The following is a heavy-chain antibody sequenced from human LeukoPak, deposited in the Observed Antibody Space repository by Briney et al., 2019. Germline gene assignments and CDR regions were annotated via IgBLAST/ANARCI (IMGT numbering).Heavy chain of an antibody. CDR3: ATQGNKQPKNYGMDV. J-gene: IGHJ6*02. Sequence: GASVKVSCKVSGYTLTELSMHWVRQAPGKGLEWMGGFDPEDGETIYAQKLQGRVTITEDTSTDTAYMELSSLRSEDTAVYCCATQGNKQPKNYGMDVWGQGTTVTVSS. D-gene: IGHD2/OR15-2a*01. CDR2: FDPEDGET. CDR1: GYTLTELS. V-gene: IGHV1-24*01.